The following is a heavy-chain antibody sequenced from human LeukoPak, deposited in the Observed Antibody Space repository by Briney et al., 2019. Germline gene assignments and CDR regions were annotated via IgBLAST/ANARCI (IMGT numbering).Heavy chain of an antibody. V-gene: IGHV3-30*18. CDR2: ISYDGSNK. CDR1: GFTFSSYS. Sequence: PGGSLRLSCAASGFTFSSYSMHWVRQAPGKGLEWVAVISYDGSNKYYADSVKGRFTISRDNSKNTLYLQMNSLRAEDTAVYYCAKDNGGGSSFDYWGQGTLVTVSS. D-gene: IGHD1-26*01. J-gene: IGHJ4*02. CDR3: AKDNGGGSSFDY.